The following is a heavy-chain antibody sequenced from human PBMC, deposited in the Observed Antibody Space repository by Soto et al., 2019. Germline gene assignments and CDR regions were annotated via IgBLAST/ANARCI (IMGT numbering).Heavy chain of an antibody. CDR2: ISSSSSTI. J-gene: IGHJ3*02. V-gene: IGHV3-48*02. CDR1: GFTFSSYS. Sequence: GGSLRLSCAASGFTFSSYSMNWVRQAPGKGLEWVSYISSSSSTIYYADSVKGRFTISRDNAKNSLYLQMNSLRDEDTAVYYCARYCSSTSCYSDDAFDIWGQGTMVTVSS. D-gene: IGHD2-2*01. CDR3: ARYCSSTSCYSDDAFDI.